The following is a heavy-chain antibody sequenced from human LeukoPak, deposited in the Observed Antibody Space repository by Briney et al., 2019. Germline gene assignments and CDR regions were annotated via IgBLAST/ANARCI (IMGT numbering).Heavy chain of an antibody. CDR3: ARDGDDTYYYDSSGYQIGY. CDR1: GFTFSSYS. CDR2: ISSSSYI. J-gene: IGHJ4*02. Sequence: GGSLRLSCAASGFTFSSYSMNWVRQAPGKGLEWVSSISSSSYIYYADSVKGRFTISRDNAKNSLYLQMNSLRAEDTAVYYCARDGDDTYYYDSSGYQIGYWGQGTLVTVSS. V-gene: IGHV3-21*01. D-gene: IGHD3-22*01.